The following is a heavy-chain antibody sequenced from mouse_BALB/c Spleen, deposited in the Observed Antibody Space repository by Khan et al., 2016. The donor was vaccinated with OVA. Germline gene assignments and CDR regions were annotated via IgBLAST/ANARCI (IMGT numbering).Heavy chain of an antibody. D-gene: IGHD1-2*01. V-gene: IGHV14-3*02. CDR2: IDPATGNI. CDR1: DFNIKDTY. CDR3: ARTESHYYGSYTLDY. Sequence: VQLQQSGAELVKPGASVKLSCTTSDFNIKDTYIHWVKQRPEQGLEWVGRIDPATGNIKYDPKFQGKATITADTSSNTAYLHLSSLTSEDTAAYYCARTESHYYGSYTLDYWGQGTSVTVSS. J-gene: IGHJ4*01.